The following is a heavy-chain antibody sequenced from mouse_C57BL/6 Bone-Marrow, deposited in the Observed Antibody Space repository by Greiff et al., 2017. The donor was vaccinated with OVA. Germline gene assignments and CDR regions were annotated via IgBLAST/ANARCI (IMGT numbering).Heavy chain of an antibody. CDR1: GFSLTSYG. CDR2: IWGVGST. J-gene: IGHJ3*01. CDR3: ASRYGSSGFAY. V-gene: IGHV2-6*01. Sequence: VKLVESGPGLVAPSQSLSITCTVSGFSLTSYGVDWVRQSPGKGLEWLGVIWGVGSTNYNSALKSRLSSSKDNSKSQVFLKMNSLQTDDTAMYYCASRYGSSGFAYWGQGTLVTVSA. D-gene: IGHD1-1*01.